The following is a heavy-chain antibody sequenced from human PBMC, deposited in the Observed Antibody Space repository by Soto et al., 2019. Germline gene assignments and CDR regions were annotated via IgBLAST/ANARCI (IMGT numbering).Heavy chain of an antibody. J-gene: IGHJ4*02. Sequence: QVQLQESGPGLVKPSGTLSLTCAVSGGSISSSNWWSWVRQPPGKGLEWIGEIYPSGSTNYNPSQKSRVTISVDKSKNQFSLKRNSLTAADTAVYYCARCRAAAGPIDYWGQGTLVTVSS. D-gene: IGHD6-13*01. CDR3: ARCRAAAGPIDY. V-gene: IGHV4-4*02. CDR1: GGSISSSNW. CDR2: IYPSGST.